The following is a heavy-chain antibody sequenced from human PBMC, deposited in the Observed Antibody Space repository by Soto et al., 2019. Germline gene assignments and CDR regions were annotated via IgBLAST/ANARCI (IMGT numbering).Heavy chain of an antibody. CDR2: IYPGDSDP. D-gene: IGHD6-19*01. CDR1: GYTFTSYW. Sequence: LGESLKISCKGSGYTFTSYWIAWVRQMPGKGLEWMGIIYPGDSDPRYSPSFQGQVTISADKSSSTAYLQWSSLKTSDTAMYYCARRAVAGAHYFYYSMDVWGQGTTVTVSS. CDR3: ARRAVAGAHYFYYSMDV. J-gene: IGHJ6*02. V-gene: IGHV5-51*01.